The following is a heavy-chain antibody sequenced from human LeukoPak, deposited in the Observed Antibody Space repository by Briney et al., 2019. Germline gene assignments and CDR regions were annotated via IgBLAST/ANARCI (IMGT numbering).Heavy chain of an antibody. V-gene: IGHV1-8*01. CDR3: ARSHTRNGFCGGGRCYPAVWWFDP. CDR1: GYTFINND. CDR2: IDPKNGNR. D-gene: IGHD2-15*01. Sequence: ASVNVSCRACGYTFINNDINWVRQAPGQALEWMAWIDPKNGNRGYAQNFQGRVTMTTDTSIGTAYMELSSLKSEDTAVYYCARSHTRNGFCGGGRCYPAVWWFDPWGQGTLVTVSS. J-gene: IGHJ5*02.